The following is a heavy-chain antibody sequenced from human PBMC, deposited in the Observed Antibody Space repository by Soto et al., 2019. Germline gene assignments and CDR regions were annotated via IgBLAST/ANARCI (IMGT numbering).Heavy chain of an antibody. J-gene: IGHJ6*02. CDR3: AKDLGPYDSSGYSPGSDYYGMDV. Sequence: GGSLRLSCADSGFTFDDYAMHWVRQAPGKGLEWVSGISWNSGSIGYADSVKGRFTISRDNAKNSLYLQMNSLRAEDTALYYCAKDLGPYDSSGYSPGSDYYGMDVWGQGTTVTVSS. CDR2: ISWNSGSI. D-gene: IGHD3-22*01. V-gene: IGHV3-9*01. CDR1: GFTFDDYA.